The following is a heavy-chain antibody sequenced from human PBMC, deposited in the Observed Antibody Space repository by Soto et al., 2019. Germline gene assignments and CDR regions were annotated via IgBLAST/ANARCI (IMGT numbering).Heavy chain of an antibody. CDR3: ARDTVAVAGKDY. V-gene: IGHV3-66*01. CDR2: IYSAGST. Sequence: EVQLVESGGGVVQPGGSLRLSCAASVTVTSNYMTWVRQAPGKGLEWVSVIYSAGSTYYADSAKGRFTISRDNSRNTLYLQINGLRAEDTAVYYCARDTVAVAGKDYLGQGTLVTVSS. D-gene: IGHD6-19*01. CDR1: VTVTSNY. J-gene: IGHJ4*02.